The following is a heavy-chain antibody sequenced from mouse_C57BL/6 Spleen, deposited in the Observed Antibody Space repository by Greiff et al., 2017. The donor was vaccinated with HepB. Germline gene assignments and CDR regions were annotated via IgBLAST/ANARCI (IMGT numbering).Heavy chain of an antibody. CDR3: ARRAAQVPYAMDY. J-gene: IGHJ4*01. D-gene: IGHD3-2*02. CDR2: IHPNSGST. V-gene: IGHV1-64*01. Sequence: QVQLQQPGAELVKPGASVKLSCKASGYTFTSYWMHWVKQRPGQGLEWIGMIHPNSGSTNYNEKFKSKATLTVDKPSSTAYMQLSSLTSEDSAVYYCARRAAQVPYAMDYWGQGTSVTVSS. CDR1: GYTFTSYW.